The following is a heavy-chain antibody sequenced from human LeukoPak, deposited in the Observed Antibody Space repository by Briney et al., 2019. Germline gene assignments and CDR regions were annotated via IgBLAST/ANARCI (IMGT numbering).Heavy chain of an antibody. Sequence: SETLSLTCTVSGGSISSYYWSWIRQPPGEGLEWIGYIYYSGSTNYNPSLKSRVTISVDTSKNQFSLKLSSVTAADTAVYYCARDGSHSSSWYHFDYWGQGTLVTVSS. D-gene: IGHD6-13*01. V-gene: IGHV4-59*01. CDR2: IYYSGST. CDR3: ARDGSHSSSWYHFDY. CDR1: GGSISSYY. J-gene: IGHJ4*02.